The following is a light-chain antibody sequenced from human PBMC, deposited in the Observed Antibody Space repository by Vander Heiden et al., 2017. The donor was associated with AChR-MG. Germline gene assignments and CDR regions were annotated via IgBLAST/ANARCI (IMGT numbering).Light chain of an antibody. CDR1: QSSSNS. CDR2: KAF. Sequence: EIQMTQSPSTLSASVGARVTITCRASQSSSNSLAWYQQKPGKAPKRLIYKAFSLESGVPSRFSGSESGTEFTLTISSLQPDDFATYYCQQDKSDPYTFGQGTKLEIK. V-gene: IGKV1-5*03. J-gene: IGKJ2*01. CDR3: QQDKSDPYT.